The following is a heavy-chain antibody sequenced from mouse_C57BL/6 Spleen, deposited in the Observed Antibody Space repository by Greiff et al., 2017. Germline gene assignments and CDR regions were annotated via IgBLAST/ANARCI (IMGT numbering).Heavy chain of an antibody. V-gene: IGHV2-2*01. J-gene: IGHJ1*03. CDR2: IWSGGST. Sequence: VKLMESGPGLVQPSQSLSITCTVSGFSLTSYGVHWVRQSPGKGLEWLGVIWSGGSTDYNAAFISRLSISKDNSKSQVFFKMNSLQADDTAIYYCARSYGSSYEGYFDVWGTGTTVTVSS. D-gene: IGHD1-1*01. CDR3: ARSYGSSYEGYFDV. CDR1: GFSLTSYG.